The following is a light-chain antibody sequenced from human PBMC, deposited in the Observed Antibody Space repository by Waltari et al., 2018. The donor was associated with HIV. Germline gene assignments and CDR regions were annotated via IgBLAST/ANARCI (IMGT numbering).Light chain of an antibody. V-gene: IGLV2-14*03. CDR1: GPEIGASNY. CDR3: SSYTTFNTVI. CDR2: DVT. J-gene: IGLJ2*01. Sequence: QSALTQPASVSGSPGQSIPISCAGPGPEIGASNYVAWYQKLPDSVPKLIIYDVTSRPSGISDRFSASKSGNAASLTISGLQAEDEGDYYCSSYTTFNTVIFGGGTKLTVL.